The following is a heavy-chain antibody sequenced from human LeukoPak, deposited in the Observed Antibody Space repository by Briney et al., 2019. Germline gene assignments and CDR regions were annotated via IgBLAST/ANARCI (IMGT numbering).Heavy chain of an antibody. CDR3: AKEEGTNCGGDCYYYMDV. J-gene: IGHJ6*03. V-gene: IGHV3-23*01. CDR2: VSRSGDDT. Sequence: GGSLRLSCAASGFSFRSYAMSWGRQAPGEGLEWVSAVSRSGDDTYYADSVRGRFTVSRDNSRNTLYLHMSSLRAEDTAVYYCAKEEGTNCGGDCYYYMDVWGKGTTVTVSS. D-gene: IGHD2-21*01. CDR1: GFSFRSYA.